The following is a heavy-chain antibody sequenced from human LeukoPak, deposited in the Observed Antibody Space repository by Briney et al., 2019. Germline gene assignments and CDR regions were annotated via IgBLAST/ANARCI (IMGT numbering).Heavy chain of an antibody. Sequence: ASVKVSCKASGYTFTAYYMHWVRQAPGQRLEWMGWINAGNGNTKYSQKFQGRVTITRDTSASTAYMELSSLRSEDTAVYYCARTPEYYDFWSGYSPLGAFDIWGQGTMVTVSS. V-gene: IGHV1-3*01. J-gene: IGHJ3*02. D-gene: IGHD3-3*01. CDR1: GYTFTAYY. CDR2: INAGNGNT. CDR3: ARTPEYYDFWSGYSPLGAFDI.